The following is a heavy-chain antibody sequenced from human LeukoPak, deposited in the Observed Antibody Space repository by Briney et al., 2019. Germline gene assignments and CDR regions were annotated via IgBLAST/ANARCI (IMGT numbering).Heavy chain of an antibody. CDR2: IYYSGTT. CDR1: GGSVSSGTYY. CDR3: ARDRVRGNSNPFFDY. D-gene: IGHD4-11*01. V-gene: IGHV4-61*01. Sequence: PSETLSLTCTVSGGSVSSGTYYWSWIRQPPGKGLEWIGYIYYSGTTNYNPSLKSRVTISVDTSKNQFSLKLSSVTAADTAVHYCARDRVRGNSNPFFDYWGQGTLVTVSS. J-gene: IGHJ4*02.